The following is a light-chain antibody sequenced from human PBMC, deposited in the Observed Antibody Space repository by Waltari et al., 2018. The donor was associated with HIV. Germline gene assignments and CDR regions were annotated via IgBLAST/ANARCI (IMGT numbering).Light chain of an antibody. V-gene: IGLV1-40*01. Sequence: QSALTPPPSVSGAPGQRGTISCTGSSSNIGAGYAGHWYQQVPGTAPKLLIYGNSNRPSGVPDRFSGSKSGTSASLAVTGLQAEDEADYYCQSYDSSLSGGVFGGGTKLTVL. J-gene: IGLJ3*02. CDR2: GNS. CDR1: SSNIGAGYA. CDR3: QSYDSSLSGGV.